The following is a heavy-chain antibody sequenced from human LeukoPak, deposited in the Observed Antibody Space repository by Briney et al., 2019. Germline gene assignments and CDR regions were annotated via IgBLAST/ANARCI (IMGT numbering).Heavy chain of an antibody. CDR2: IKQDGSEK. D-gene: IGHD2/OR15-2a*01. CDR1: GFTFSSYW. V-gene: IGHV3-7*01. CDR3: ARFEVNYEDNRSFYYFDY. Sequence: GGSLRLSCAASGFTFSSYWMSWVRQAPGKGLEWVANIKQDGSEKNYVDSVKGRFTISRDNAKNSLYLQMNSLRAEDTAVYYCARFEVNYEDNRSFYYFDYWGQGTLVTVSS. J-gene: IGHJ4*02.